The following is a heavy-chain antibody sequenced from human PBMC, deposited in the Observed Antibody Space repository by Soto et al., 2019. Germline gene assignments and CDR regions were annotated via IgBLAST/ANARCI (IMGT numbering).Heavy chain of an antibody. CDR2: IYYSGST. D-gene: IGHD6-13*01. J-gene: IGHJ4*02. CDR3: ARVIAAAEIYYFDY. Sequence: SETLSLTCTVSGGSISSYYWSWIRQPPGKGLEWIGYIYYSGSTNYNPSLKSRVTISVDTSKNQFSLKLSSVTAADTAVYYCARVIAAAEIYYFDYWGQGTLVTVSS. CDR1: GGSISSYY. V-gene: IGHV4-59*01.